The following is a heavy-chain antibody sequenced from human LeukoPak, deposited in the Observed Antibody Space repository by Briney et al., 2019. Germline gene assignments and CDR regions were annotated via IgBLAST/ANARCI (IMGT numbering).Heavy chain of an antibody. Sequence: PGGSLRLSCAASGFTFSSYGMHWVRQAPGKGLVWFSRINSDGSSTSYADSVRGRFTISRDNAKNTLYLQMNSLRAENTAVYYCARGGLYSSSSGDYWGQETLVTVSS. CDR1: GFTFSSYG. V-gene: IGHV3-74*01. J-gene: IGHJ4*02. CDR2: INSDGSST. CDR3: ARGGLYSSSSGDY. D-gene: IGHD6-6*01.